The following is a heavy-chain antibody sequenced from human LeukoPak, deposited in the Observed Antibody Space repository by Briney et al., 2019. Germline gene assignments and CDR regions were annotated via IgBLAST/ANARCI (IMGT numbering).Heavy chain of an antibody. CDR1: GYSFTSYW. J-gene: IGHJ5*02. CDR2: IYPGDSDT. Sequence: PGESLKISCKGSGYSFTSYWIGWVRPMPGKGLEWMGIIYPGDSDTRYSPSFQGQVTISADKSISTAYLQWSSLKASDTAMYYCARSGDCTNGVCSFQFDPWGQGTLVTVSS. D-gene: IGHD2-8*01. V-gene: IGHV5-51*01. CDR3: ARSGDCTNGVCSFQFDP.